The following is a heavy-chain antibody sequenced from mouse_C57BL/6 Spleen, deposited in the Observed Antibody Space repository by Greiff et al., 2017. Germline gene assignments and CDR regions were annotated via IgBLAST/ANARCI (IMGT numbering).Heavy chain of an antibody. CDR1: GYTFTSYW. Sequence: QVQLQQPGAELVKPGASVKMSCKASGYTFTSYWITWVKQRPGQGLEWIGDIYPGSGSTNYNEKFKSKATLTVDTSSSTAYMQLSSLTSEDSAVYYCAREGGYGNYWYCDVWGTGTTVTVSS. J-gene: IGHJ1*03. CDR3: AREGGYGNYWYCDV. CDR2: IYPGSGST. V-gene: IGHV1-55*01. D-gene: IGHD2-1*01.